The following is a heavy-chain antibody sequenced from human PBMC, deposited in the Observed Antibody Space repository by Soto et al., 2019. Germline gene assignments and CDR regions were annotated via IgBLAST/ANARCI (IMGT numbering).Heavy chain of an antibody. J-gene: IGHJ6*02. CDR1: GFTFSSYA. CDR3: AKPRYRGYEYHYGMDV. Sequence: PGGSLRLYCAASGFTFSSYAMSWVRQAPGKGLEWVSAIGGSSDSTYYADSVKGRFTISRDNSKNTLYLQMDSLRAEDTAVFYCAKPRYRGYEYHYGMDVWGQGTTVTVSS. CDR2: IGGSSDST. V-gene: IGHV3-23*01. D-gene: IGHD5-12*01.